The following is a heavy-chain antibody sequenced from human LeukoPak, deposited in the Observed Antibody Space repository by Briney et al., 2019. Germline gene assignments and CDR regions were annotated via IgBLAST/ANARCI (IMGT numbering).Heavy chain of an antibody. CDR3: ARDHGRVFPQPDHWFDP. Sequence: SVKVSCKASGGTFSSYAISWVRQAPGQGLEWMGGIIPIFGTANYAQKFQGRVTITADKSASTAYMELSSLRSEDTAVYYCARDHGRVFPQPDHWFDPWGQGTLVTVSS. D-gene: IGHD2-21*01. CDR2: IIPIFGTA. CDR1: GGTFSSYA. J-gene: IGHJ5*02. V-gene: IGHV1-69*06.